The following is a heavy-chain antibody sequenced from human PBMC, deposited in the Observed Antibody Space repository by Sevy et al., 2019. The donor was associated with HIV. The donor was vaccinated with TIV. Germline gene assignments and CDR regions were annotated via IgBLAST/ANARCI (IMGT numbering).Heavy chain of an antibody. CDR2: ISYDGSNK. J-gene: IGHJ4*02. V-gene: IGHV3-30-3*01. CDR3: ARDELGGIAVAGSIDY. CDR1: GFTFSSYA. Sequence: GGSLRLSCAASGFTFSSYAMHWVRQAPGKGLEWVAVISYDGSNKYYADSVKGRFTISRDNSKNTLYLQMNSLRAEDTAVYYCARDELGGIAVAGSIDYWGQGTLVTVSS. D-gene: IGHD6-19*01.